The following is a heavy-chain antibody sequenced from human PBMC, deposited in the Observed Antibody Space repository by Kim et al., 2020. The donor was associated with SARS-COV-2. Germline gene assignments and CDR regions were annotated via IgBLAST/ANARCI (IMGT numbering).Heavy chain of an antibody. J-gene: IGHJ6*02. V-gene: IGHV4-59*01. CDR2: IYYSGST. D-gene: IGHD3-10*01. CDR1: GGSISSYY. Sequence: SETLSLTCTVSGGSISSYYWSWIRQPPGKGLEWIGYIYYSGSTNYNPSLKSRVTISVDTSKNQFSLKLSSVTAADTAVYYCARDRTGVFFTMFRGRSFFLDVWGQGTTVTVSS. CDR3: ARDRTGVFFTMFRGRSFFLDV.